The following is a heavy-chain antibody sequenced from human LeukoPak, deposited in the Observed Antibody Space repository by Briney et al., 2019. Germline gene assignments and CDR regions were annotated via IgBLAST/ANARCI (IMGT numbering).Heavy chain of an antibody. CDR3: ARQKQQLGQDYYYYYGMDV. J-gene: IGHJ6*02. D-gene: IGHD6-13*01. Sequence: GESLKISCKGSGYSFTSYWIGWVRQMPGKGLEWMGIIYPGDSDTRYSPSFQGQVTIPADKSISTAYLQWSSLKASDTAMYYCARQKQQLGQDYYYYYGMDVWGQGTTVTVSS. CDR2: IYPGDSDT. CDR1: GYSFTSYW. V-gene: IGHV5-51*01.